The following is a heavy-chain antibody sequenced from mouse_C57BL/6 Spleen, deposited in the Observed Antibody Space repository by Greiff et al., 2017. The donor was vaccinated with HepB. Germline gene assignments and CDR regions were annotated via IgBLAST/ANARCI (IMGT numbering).Heavy chain of an antibody. J-gene: IGHJ1*03. CDR2: ISDGGSYT. Sequence: EVQLQESGGGLVKPGGSLKLSCAASGFTFSSYAMSWVRQTPEKRLEWVATISDGGSYTYYPDNVKGRFTISRDNAKNNLYLQMSHLKSEDTAMYYCARDRVTTVVGYFDVWGTGTTVTVSS. CDR1: GFTFSSYA. CDR3: ARDRVTTVVGYFDV. D-gene: IGHD1-1*01. V-gene: IGHV5-4*01.